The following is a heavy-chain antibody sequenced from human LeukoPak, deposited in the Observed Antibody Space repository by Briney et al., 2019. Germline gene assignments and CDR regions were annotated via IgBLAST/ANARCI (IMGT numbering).Heavy chain of an antibody. V-gene: IGHV3-9*01. J-gene: IGHJ2*01. Sequence: GRSLRLSCAASGLIFEDYAMHWLRQAPGKGLEWVSGISWNSGSIGYADSVKGRFTISRDNAKNSLYLQMNSLRTEDTAFYYCTKDVFDFGGYFELWGRGTLVTVSS. CDR1: GLIFEDYA. CDR2: ISWNSGSI. CDR3: TKDVFDFGGYFEL. D-gene: IGHD3-16*01.